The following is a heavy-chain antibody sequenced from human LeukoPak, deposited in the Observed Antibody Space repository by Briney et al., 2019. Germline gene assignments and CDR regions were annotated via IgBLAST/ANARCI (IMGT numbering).Heavy chain of an antibody. Sequence: PGGSLRLSCAASGFTFSSYTMNWVRQAPGKGLGWVSYISSGSNYIYYADSEKGRFTISRDNAKNSLYLQMNSLRAEDTAVYYCARECHGDQGYGMDVWGQGTTVTVSS. CDR1: GFTFSSYT. V-gene: IGHV3-21*01. CDR3: ARECHGDQGYGMDV. D-gene: IGHD4-17*01. J-gene: IGHJ6*02. CDR2: ISSGSNYI.